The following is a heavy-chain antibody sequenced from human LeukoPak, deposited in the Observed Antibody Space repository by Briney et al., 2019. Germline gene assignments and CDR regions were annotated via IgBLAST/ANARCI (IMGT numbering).Heavy chain of an antibody. CDR2: FNPNSGGT. CDR3: ARGYAYFDY. Sequence: ASVKVSCKASGYTLTVYYVHWVRLAPGQGLEWMGWFNPNSGGTNYAQKFQGRVTMTRDTSINTAYMELSRLTSDDTAVYYCARGYAYFDYWGQGTLVTVSS. CDR1: GYTLTVYY. J-gene: IGHJ4*02. V-gene: IGHV1-2*02. D-gene: IGHD2-2*01.